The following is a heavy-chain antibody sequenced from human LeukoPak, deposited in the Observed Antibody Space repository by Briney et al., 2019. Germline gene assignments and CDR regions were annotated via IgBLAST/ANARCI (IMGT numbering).Heavy chain of an antibody. Sequence: GGSLRLSCAASGFTFSSYSMNWVRQAPGKGLEWVSSISSSSGYIYYADSVKGRFTISRDNAKNSLSLQVNSLRDEDTAVYYCARGLPYCGGDCYRALDYWGQGTLVTVSS. CDR1: GFTFSSYS. CDR2: ISSSSGYI. J-gene: IGHJ4*02. D-gene: IGHD2-21*02. CDR3: ARGLPYCGGDCYRALDY. V-gene: IGHV3-21*01.